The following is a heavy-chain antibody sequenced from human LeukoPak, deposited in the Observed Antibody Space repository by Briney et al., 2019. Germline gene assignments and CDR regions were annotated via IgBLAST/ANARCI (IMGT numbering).Heavy chain of an antibody. V-gene: IGHV3-53*01. CDR1: GFTVSNNY. J-gene: IGHJ4*02. CDR2: IYSSGST. CDR3: ARDFYNWDYVG. Sequence: GGSLRLSCAAAGFTVSNNYMSWVRQAPGKGLEWVSAIYSSGSTYYADSLKGRFTISRDNSKNTLYLQMDTLRAEDTAVYYCARDFYNWDYVGWGQGTLVTVSS. D-gene: IGHD1-7*01.